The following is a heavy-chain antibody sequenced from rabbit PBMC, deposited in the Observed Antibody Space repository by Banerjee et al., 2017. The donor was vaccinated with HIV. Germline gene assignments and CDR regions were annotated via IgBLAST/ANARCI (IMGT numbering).Heavy chain of an antibody. CDR2: IYADDSGGNT. Sequence: QSLEESGGDLVKPGASLTLTCTASGIDFSSNYYMYWVRQAPGKGLEWITSIYADDSGGNTYYANWAKGRFTISKTSSTTVTLQMTSLTAADTATYFCARDLGFVRSNVYTGFNLWGPGTLVTVS. V-gene: IGHV1S40*01. D-gene: IGHD8-1*01. CDR3: ARDLGFVRSNVYTGFNL. J-gene: IGHJ4*01. CDR1: GIDFSSNYY.